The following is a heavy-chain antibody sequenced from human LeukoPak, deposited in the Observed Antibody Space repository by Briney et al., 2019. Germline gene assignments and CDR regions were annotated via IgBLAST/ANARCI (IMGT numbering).Heavy chain of an antibody. CDR3: AKDCGGGNLDFDY. CDR1: GFTFSSYA. J-gene: IGHJ4*02. D-gene: IGHD2-15*01. Sequence: GSLRLSCAASGFTFSSYAMTWVRQAPGKGLELVSVISGSGGRTYYADSVKGRFTISRDNSKNTLYLQMSSLRAEDTAVYYCAKDCGGGNLDFDYWGQGTLVTVSS. CDR2: ISGSGGRT. V-gene: IGHV3-23*01.